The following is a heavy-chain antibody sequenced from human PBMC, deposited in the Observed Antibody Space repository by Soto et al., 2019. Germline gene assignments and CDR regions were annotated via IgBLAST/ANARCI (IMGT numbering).Heavy chain of an antibody. Sequence: QVQLVQSGAEVKKPGASVKVSCKASGYTFTSYGISWVRQAPGQGREWMGWISADNGNTNYAQKLQGRVTMTRDTSTSPAYMELRSLRSDDTAVYYCARGGGPSSSWSNYYYYYYMDVWGKGTTVTVSS. CDR3: ARGGGPSSSWSNYYYYYYMDV. CDR2: ISADNGNT. J-gene: IGHJ6*03. D-gene: IGHD6-13*01. V-gene: IGHV1-18*01. CDR1: GYTFTSYG.